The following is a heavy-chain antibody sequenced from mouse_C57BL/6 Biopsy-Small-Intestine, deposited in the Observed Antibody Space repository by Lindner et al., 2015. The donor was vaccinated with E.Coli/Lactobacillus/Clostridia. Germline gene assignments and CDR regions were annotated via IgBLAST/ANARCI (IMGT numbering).Heavy chain of an antibody. CDR1: GYAFSSSW. Sequence: VQLQESGPELVKPGASVKLSCKASGYAFSSSWMNWVKQRPGKGLEWIGRIYPGDGDTNYNGKFKGKATLTADKSSNTAYMQLSSLTSEDSAVYFCARIYYDYLYYFDYWGQGTTLTVSS. CDR3: ARIYYDYLYYFDY. CDR2: IYPGDGDT. J-gene: IGHJ2*01. V-gene: IGHV1-82*01. D-gene: IGHD2-4*01.